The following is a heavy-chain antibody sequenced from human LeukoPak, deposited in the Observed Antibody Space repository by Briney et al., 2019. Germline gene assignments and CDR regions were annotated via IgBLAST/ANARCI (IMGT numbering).Heavy chain of an antibody. D-gene: IGHD3-9*01. Sequence: PGGSLRLSCAASGFTFSSYAMSWVRQAPGKGLEWVSAISGSGGSTYYADSVKGRFTISRDNSKNTLYLQMNSLRAEDTAVYYCAKDYYDILTGGMDVWGKGTTVIVSS. V-gene: IGHV3-23*01. CDR2: ISGSGGST. J-gene: IGHJ6*04. CDR3: AKDYYDILTGGMDV. CDR1: GFTFSSYA.